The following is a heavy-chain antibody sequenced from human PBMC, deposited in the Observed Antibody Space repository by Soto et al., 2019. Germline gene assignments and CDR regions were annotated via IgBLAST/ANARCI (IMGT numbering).Heavy chain of an antibody. CDR1: GLIFSSYA. Sequence: EVKLLESGGALVQPGGSLRLSCVASGLIFSSYATTWVRQTPGKGLEWVSSISNSGDTTYYADSVKGRFTISRDNSKNTLFLHMENLRGDDTAVYACANPQVAAAGSWGQGTPVTVSS. CDR3: ANPQVAAAGS. J-gene: IGHJ5*02. V-gene: IGHV3-23*01. CDR2: ISNSGDTT. D-gene: IGHD6-13*01.